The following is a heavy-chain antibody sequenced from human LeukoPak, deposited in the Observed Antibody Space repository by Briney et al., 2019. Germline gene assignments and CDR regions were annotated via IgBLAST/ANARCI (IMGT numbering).Heavy chain of an antibody. CDR1: GFTFSSYG. CDR3: AKGNHYYDSSGYSH. D-gene: IGHD3-22*01. Sequence: PGGSLRLSCAASGFTFSSYGMSWVRQAPGKGLEWVSAISGSGGSTYYADSVKGRFTTSRDNSKNTLYLQMNSLRAEDTAVYYCAKGNHYYDSSGYSHWGQGTLVTVSS. J-gene: IGHJ4*02. V-gene: IGHV3-23*01. CDR2: ISGSGGST.